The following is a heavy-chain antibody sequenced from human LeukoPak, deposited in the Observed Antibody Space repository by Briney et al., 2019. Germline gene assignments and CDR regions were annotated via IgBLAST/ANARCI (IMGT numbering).Heavy chain of an antibody. CDR1: GFTSSSYA. CDR3: AKDLPYGGWAFEI. V-gene: IGHV3-23*01. Sequence: PGGSLSLSCAASGFTSSSYAMSSVREAPGEGLGWVSAICGSGGGTSYADSVKGRFTISRDKSKDTLHLQMNSLRAEDTAVYYCAKDLPYGGWAFEIWGLGTMVTVSS. J-gene: IGHJ3*02. D-gene: IGHD2-8*01. CDR2: ICGSGGGT.